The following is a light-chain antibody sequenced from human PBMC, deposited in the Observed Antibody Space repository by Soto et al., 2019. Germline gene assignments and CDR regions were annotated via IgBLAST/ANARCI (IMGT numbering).Light chain of an antibody. CDR2: DAS. CDR1: QSISSY. CDR3: QQRTNWPPWT. Sequence: EIVLTQSPATLSLSPGERATLSCRASQSISSYLAWYQQKPGQPPRLLIYDASNRATGIPARFSGSGSGTDFTLTISSLEPEDFALYYCQQRTNWPPWTFGQGTTVEIK. J-gene: IGKJ1*01. V-gene: IGKV3-11*01.